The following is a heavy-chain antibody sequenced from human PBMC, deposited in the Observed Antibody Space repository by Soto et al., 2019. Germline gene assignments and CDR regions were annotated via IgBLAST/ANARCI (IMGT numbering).Heavy chain of an antibody. J-gene: IGHJ6*03. CDR1: GYTLTELS. V-gene: IGHV1-24*01. CDR3: ATSGGYSGYENYYYYYMDV. D-gene: IGHD5-12*01. Sequence: ASVKVSCKVSGYTLTELSMHWVRQAPGKGLEWMGGFDPEDGETIYAQKFQGRVTMTEDTSTDTAYMELSSLRSEDTAVYYCATSGGYSGYENYYYYYMDVWGKGTTVTVSS. CDR2: FDPEDGET.